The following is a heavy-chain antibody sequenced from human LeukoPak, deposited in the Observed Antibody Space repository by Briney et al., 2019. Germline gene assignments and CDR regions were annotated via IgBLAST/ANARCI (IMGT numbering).Heavy chain of an antibody. CDR2: ISGSGGHT. V-gene: IGHV3-23*01. Sequence: GGSLRLSCAASGITFTSHAMSWVRQAPGKGLEWVSLISGSGGHTYYGDSVEGRFTISRDNSKSTLYLQMNSLRAEDTAVYYCAKGGVATMRDGYNYYYYYMEVWGRGTTVTVSS. CDR1: GITFTSHA. CDR3: AKGGVATMRDGYNYYYYYMEV. D-gene: IGHD5-24*01. J-gene: IGHJ6*03.